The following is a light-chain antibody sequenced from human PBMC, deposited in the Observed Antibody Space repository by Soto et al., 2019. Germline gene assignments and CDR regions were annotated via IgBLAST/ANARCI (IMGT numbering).Light chain of an antibody. Sequence: NFMLTQPHSVSESPGKTVTISCTRSSGNIASSSVQWYQQRPGSAPTTVIYEDNQRPSGVPDRFSGSTDGSSNSASLTISGLQTEDEADYYCQSYDSNTVVFGGGTKLTVL. CDR3: QSYDSNTVV. CDR2: EDN. J-gene: IGLJ2*01. CDR1: SGNIASSS. V-gene: IGLV6-57*04.